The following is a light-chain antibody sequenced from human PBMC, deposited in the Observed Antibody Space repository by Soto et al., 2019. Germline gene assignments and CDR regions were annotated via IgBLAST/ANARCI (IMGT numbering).Light chain of an antibody. CDR2: GAS. J-gene: IGKJ1*01. CDR1: QSGTTN. CDR3: QQYSNWPPWT. V-gene: IGKV3D-15*01. Sequence: IVMTQSPATLSVSPGQRATLSCRASQSGTTNLAWYQQKPGQAPRLLIYGASTRATGMPARFSGSGSGTEFTLTISGLQSDDFAVYYCQQYSNWPPWTFGQGTRVDFK.